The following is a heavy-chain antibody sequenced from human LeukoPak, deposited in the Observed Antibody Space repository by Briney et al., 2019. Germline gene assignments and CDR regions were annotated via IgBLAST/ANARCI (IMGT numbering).Heavy chain of an antibody. CDR3: AKDFSPHIFGFDY. CDR1: GFTFSSYA. J-gene: IGHJ4*02. D-gene: IGHD3-9*01. CDR2: ISGSGGST. Sequence: GGSLRLSCAASGFTFSSYAMSWVRQAPGKGLEWVSGISGSGGSTYYADSVKGRFTISRDNSKNTLYLQMNSLRAEDTAVYYCAKDFSPHIFGFDYWGQGTLVTVSS. V-gene: IGHV3-23*01.